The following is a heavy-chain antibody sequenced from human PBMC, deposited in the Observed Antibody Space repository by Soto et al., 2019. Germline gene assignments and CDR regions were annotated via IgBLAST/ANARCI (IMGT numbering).Heavy chain of an antibody. CDR1: GFTFSSYG. V-gene: IGHV3-30*18. CDR2: ISYDGSNK. Sequence: GGSLRLSCAASGFTFSSYGMHWVRQAPGKGLEWVAVISYDGSNKYYADSVKGRFTISRDNSKNTLYLQMNSLRAEDTAVYYCAKDKVXSGGVIVLRYYYYGMDVWGQGTTVTVSS. CDR3: AKDKVXSGGVIVLRYYYYGMDV. D-gene: IGHD3-16*02. J-gene: IGHJ6*02.